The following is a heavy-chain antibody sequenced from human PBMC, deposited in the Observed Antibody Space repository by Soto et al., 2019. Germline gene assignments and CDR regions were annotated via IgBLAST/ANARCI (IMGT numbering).Heavy chain of an antibody. CDR2: IYHSGST. D-gene: IGHD6-19*01. CDR1: GGSISSSNW. CDR3: ARAVAVAGTSWFDP. Sequence: SETLSLTCAVSGGSISSSNWWSWVRQPPGKGLEWIGEIYHSGSTNYNPSLKSRVTISVDKSKNQFSLKLSSVTAADTAVYYCARAVAVAGTSWFDPWGQGTLVTVSS. J-gene: IGHJ5*02. V-gene: IGHV4-4*02.